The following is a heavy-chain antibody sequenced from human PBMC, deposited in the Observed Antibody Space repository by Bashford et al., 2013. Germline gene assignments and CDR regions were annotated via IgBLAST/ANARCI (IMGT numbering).Heavy chain of an antibody. V-gene: IGHV4-59*08. J-gene: IGHJ4*02. CDR3: ARSGGYVLYFDY. D-gene: IGHD2-2*01. CDR1: GGSINNYY. Sequence: SETLSLTCTVSGGSINNYYWSWIRQPPGKGLEWIGYVYYSGSTNYNPSLKSRVTISVDTSKNQFSLKVNSVTAADTAVYYCARSGGYVLYFDYWGQGTLVTVSS. CDR2: VYYSGST.